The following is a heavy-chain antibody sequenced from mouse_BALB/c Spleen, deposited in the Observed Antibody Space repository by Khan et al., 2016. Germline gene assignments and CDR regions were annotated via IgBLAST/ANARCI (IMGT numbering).Heavy chain of an antibody. Sequence: EVQLQESGPELMKPGASVKISCKASGYSFTSYYMHWVKQSHGKSLEWIGYIDPFNGGTSYNQKFKGKATLTVDKSSSTAYMHLSSLTSEDSAVYYCANITQSFYAMDYWGKGTSVTVSS. J-gene: IGHJ4*01. CDR1: GYSFTSYY. CDR3: ANITQSFYAMDY. CDR2: IDPFNGGT. V-gene: IGHV1S135*01. D-gene: IGHD1-1*01.